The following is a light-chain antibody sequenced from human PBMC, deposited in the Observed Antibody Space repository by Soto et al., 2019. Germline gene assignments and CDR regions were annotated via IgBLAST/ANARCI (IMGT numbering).Light chain of an antibody. CDR2: GAS. J-gene: IGKJ5*01. Sequence: IVMTQSPAITQFTAGLSAALSCRGRQNDDGDLAWYVQKPGQAPRRLIFGASTWGTGVPPRFTGSGSGTEFTLTISSLQSEDFAIYYCQQYRTWPITFGQGTRLEI. V-gene: IGKV3D-15*01. CDR3: QQYRTWPIT. CDR1: QNDDGD.